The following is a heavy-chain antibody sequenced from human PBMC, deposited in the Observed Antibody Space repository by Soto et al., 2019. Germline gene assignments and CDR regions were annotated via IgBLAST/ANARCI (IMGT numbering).Heavy chain of an antibody. CDR2: IKRDGSEK. D-gene: IGHD3-10*01. J-gene: IGHJ4*02. Sequence: EVQLVESGGGLVQPGGSLRLSCAASGFTFSDYWMSWVRQAPGKGLECVANIKRDGSEKYYVDPVNGRFTISRDNAKNSLYLQMNSPSAEDTAFYYLATGMGRGGNDYWGQGTLVTVSS. CDR1: GFTFSDYW. CDR3: ATGMGRGGNDY. V-gene: IGHV3-7*05.